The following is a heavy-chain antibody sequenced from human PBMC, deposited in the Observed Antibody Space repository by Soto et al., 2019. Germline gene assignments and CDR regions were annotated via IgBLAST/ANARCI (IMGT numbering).Heavy chain of an antibody. J-gene: IGHJ4*02. CDR2: IYYSGST. CDR1: GGSISSGDYY. D-gene: IGHD5-12*01. Sequence: SLTCTVSGGSISSGDYYWSWIRQPPGKGLEWIGYIYYSGSTYYNPSLKSRSTISIDTSKNQFFLKLDSVTAADTAVYYCARLYTGYESFDYWGQGTLVTVSS. V-gene: IGHV4-30-4*01. CDR3: ARLYTGYESFDY.